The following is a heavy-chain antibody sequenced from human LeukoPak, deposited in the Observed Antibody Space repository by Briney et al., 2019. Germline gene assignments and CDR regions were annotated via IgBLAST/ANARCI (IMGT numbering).Heavy chain of an antibody. CDR1: GESISSGNYY. V-gene: IGHV4-61*02. CDR3: ARVVARVGFFDS. CDR2: FCTSGST. D-gene: IGHD1-26*01. Sequence: SQTLSLTCTVSGESISSGNYYWGWIRQPAGKGLEGIGRFCTSGSTNYNPTFKSRVTISVETSKNQFSLRLISVTASDSAGYYCARVVARVGFFDSWGQGTLVTVSS. J-gene: IGHJ4*02.